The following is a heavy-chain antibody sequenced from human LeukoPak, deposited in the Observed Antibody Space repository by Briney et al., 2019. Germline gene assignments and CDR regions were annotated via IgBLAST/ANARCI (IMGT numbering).Heavy chain of an antibody. Sequence: GGSLRLSCAASGFTFSSYGMHWVRQAPGKGLEWVAFIRYDGSNKYYADSVKGRFTISRDNSRDRLYLETNSLRAEDTAVYYCARDRMGAIMYFDVWGRGTLVTVSS. V-gene: IGHV3-30*02. D-gene: IGHD3-10*01. J-gene: IGHJ2*01. CDR1: GFTFSSYG. CDR2: IRYDGSNK. CDR3: ARDRMGAIMYFDV.